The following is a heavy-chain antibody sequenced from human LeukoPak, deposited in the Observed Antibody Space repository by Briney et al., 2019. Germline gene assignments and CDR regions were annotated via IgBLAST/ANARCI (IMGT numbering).Heavy chain of an antibody. D-gene: IGHD1-1*01. Sequence: GGSLRLSCAASGFTFSSYGMHWVRQAPGKGLEWVAVIWYDGSNKYYANSVKGRFTISRDNSKNTLYLQMNSLRAEDTAVYYCAKDSWSRGDDAFDIWGQGTMVTVSS. J-gene: IGHJ3*02. V-gene: IGHV3-33*06. CDR2: IWYDGSNK. CDR1: GFTFSSYG. CDR3: AKDSWSRGDDAFDI.